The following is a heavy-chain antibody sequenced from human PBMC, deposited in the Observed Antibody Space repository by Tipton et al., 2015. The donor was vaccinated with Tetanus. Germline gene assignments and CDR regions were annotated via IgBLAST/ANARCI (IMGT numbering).Heavy chain of an antibody. V-gene: IGHV3-53*01. D-gene: IGHD5-24*01. J-gene: IGHJ4*02. Sequence: SLRLSCAASGFTVSSNYMSWVRQAPGKGLEWVSVIYSGGSTYYADSVKGRFTISRDNSKNTPYLQMNSLRAEDTAVYYCARQWGDGYNFYYFDYWGQGTLVTVSS. CDR2: IYSGGST. CDR3: ARQWGDGYNFYYFDY. CDR1: GFTVSSNY.